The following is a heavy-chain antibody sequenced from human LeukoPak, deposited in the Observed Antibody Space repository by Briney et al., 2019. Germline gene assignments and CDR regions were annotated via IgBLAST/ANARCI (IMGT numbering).Heavy chain of an antibody. CDR3: AKADITMIVVAAFDI. CDR2: ISGDGGST. D-gene: IGHD3-22*01. J-gene: IGHJ3*02. CDR1: GFTFDDYA. V-gene: IGHV3-43*02. Sequence: AGGSLRLSCAASGFTFDDYAMHWVRQAPGKGLEWVSPISGDGGSTYYADSVKGRFTISRDNSKNSLYLQMNSLRTEDTALYYCAKADITMIVVAAFDIWGQGTMVTVSS.